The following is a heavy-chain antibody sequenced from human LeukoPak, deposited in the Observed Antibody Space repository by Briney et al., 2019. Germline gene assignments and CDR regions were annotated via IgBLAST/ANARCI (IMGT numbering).Heavy chain of an antibody. D-gene: IGHD6-19*01. V-gene: IGHV3-23*01. CDR3: AKHSVKGGWYDRTWYFDL. J-gene: IGHJ2*01. CDR2: NSGSGGAT. CDR1: GFTFNSYA. Sequence: GGSLRLSCAASGFTFNSYAMSWVRQAPGKGLEWVSANSGSGGATYSADSVKGRFTTSRDNSKNTLYLQMNSLRAEDTAVYYCAKHSVKGGWYDRTWYFDLWGRGTLVTVSS.